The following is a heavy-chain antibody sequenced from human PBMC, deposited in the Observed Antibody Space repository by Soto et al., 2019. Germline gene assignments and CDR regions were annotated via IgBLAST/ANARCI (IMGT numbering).Heavy chain of an antibody. CDR3: ARTDKYNSQSSGWANRFDY. D-gene: IGHD6-19*01. CDR1: GFIFSTYA. V-gene: IGHV3-23*01. Sequence: EVQLLESGGDLVQPGGSLRLSCAASGFIFSTYAMTWFRQAPGRGPGWVSTFTSGGSTYYRNTVKGRFTISRDNSKNTLYLQMNSLRAEDTAVYYCARTDKYNSQSSGWANRFDYWGQGTLVTVSS. CDR2: FTSGGST. J-gene: IGHJ4*02.